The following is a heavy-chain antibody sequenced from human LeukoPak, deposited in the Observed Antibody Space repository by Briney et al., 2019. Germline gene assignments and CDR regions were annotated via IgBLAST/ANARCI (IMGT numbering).Heavy chain of an antibody. CDR2: ISDSGGST. Sequence: GGSLRLSCAASGFTFSSYAMSWVRQAPGKGLEWVSTISDSGGSTYYADSVKGRFTISGDNSKNTLYLQMNSLRAEDTAVYCCAKKPSSGYYYIDYWGQGTLVTVSS. V-gene: IGHV3-23*01. D-gene: IGHD3-22*01. CDR3: AKKPSSGYYYIDY. CDR1: GFTFSSYA. J-gene: IGHJ4*02.